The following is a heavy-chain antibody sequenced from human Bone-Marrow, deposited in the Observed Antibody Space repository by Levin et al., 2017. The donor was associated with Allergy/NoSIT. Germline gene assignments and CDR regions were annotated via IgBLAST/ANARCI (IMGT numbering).Heavy chain of an antibody. D-gene: IGHD4-23*01. Sequence: TGGSLRLSCAASGFTFSSYWMHWVRQVPGKGLEWVSRMNSDGSNRGYATSVKGRFTISRDNVKNTLYLQMNSLRAEDTAMYYCAGSNYGANFDDYWGQGTLVTVSS. CDR2: MNSDGSNR. V-gene: IGHV3-74*01. CDR3: AGSNYGANFDDY. J-gene: IGHJ4*02. CDR1: GFTFSSYW.